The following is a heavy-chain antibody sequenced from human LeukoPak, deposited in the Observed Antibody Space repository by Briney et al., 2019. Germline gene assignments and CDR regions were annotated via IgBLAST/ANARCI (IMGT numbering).Heavy chain of an antibody. J-gene: IGHJ4*02. Sequence: SETLSLTCAVSGGSISSYYWSWSRQPAGKGLECIGRIYTSGPANYNPSLKSRVTMSVDTSKKQLSLKLNSVTAADTAVYYCAVVVITPYYFEYWGQGTLVTVSS. CDR3: AVVVITPYYFEY. CDR2: IYTSGPA. D-gene: IGHD3-22*01. CDR1: GGSISSYY. V-gene: IGHV4-4*07.